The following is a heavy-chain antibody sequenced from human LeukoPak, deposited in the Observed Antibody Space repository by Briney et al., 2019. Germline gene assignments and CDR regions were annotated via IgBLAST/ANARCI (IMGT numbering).Heavy chain of an antibody. Sequence: GGSLRLSCEASGFTFSSYAMIWVRQAPGKGLEWVSAITGSGGGTQYADSVKGRFTISRDNSKNTLYLQMNSLRAEDTAVYYCARRGGGNTGGFYWGQGSLVTVSS. CDR3: ARRGGGNTGGFY. D-gene: IGHD5-18*01. J-gene: IGHJ4*02. V-gene: IGHV3-23*01. CDR1: GFTFSSYA. CDR2: ITGSGGGT.